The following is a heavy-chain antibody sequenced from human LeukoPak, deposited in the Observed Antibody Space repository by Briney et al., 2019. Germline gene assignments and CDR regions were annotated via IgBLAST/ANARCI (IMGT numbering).Heavy chain of an antibody. CDR1: GFTFSDYY. V-gene: IGHV3-11*04. Sequence: GRSLRLSCAASGFTFSDYYMSWIRQAPGKGLEWISYISNSGDTIYYADSVKGRFTISRDNAKNSLDLQMNSLRAEDTAIYYCARDRKPSVRKGLDPWGQGTLVIVSS. CDR2: ISNSGDTI. J-gene: IGHJ5*02. D-gene: IGHD1-14*01. CDR3: ARDRKPSVRKGLDP.